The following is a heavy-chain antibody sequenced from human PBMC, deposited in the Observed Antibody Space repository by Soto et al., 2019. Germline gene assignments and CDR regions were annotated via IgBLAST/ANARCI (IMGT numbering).Heavy chain of an antibody. CDR3: AGSVGGANVNFDY. D-gene: IGHD2-15*01. Sequence: QVQLVQSGAEVRTPGASVKVSCKASGYTFTSYDINWVRQATGQGPEWMGWMNPDSGNTGYVQKFQGRATMTRNTAVSTASLELSSLRSEDTAVYYCAGSVGGANVNFDYWGQGTLGTVSS. CDR2: MNPDSGNT. CDR1: GYTFTSYD. V-gene: IGHV1-8*01. J-gene: IGHJ4*02.